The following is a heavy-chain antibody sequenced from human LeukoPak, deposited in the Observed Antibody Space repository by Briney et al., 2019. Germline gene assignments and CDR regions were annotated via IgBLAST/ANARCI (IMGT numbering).Heavy chain of an antibody. CDR1: GFTFSSYS. CDR2: ISSSSSNI. J-gene: IGHJ3*02. Sequence: GGSLRLSCAASGFTFSSYSMNWVRQAPGKGLEWVSSISSSSSNIYYADSVKGRFTISRDNAKNSLYLQMNSLRAEDTAVYYCAREAIVGVAPGAFDIWGQGTMVTVSS. CDR3: AREAIVGVAPGAFDI. D-gene: IGHD1-26*01. V-gene: IGHV3-21*01.